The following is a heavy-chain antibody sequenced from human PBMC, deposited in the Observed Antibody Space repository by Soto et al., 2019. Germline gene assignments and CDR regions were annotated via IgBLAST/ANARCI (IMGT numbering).Heavy chain of an antibody. Sequence: EVQLVESGGGLVKPGGSLRLSCAGSGFIFSNVWMNWVRQAPGKGLEWVGRIKSETDGGTIDYAAPVKGRFTISRDDSNNTLYLQMNSLKTEATATYYCTPLALKYNSDWYPLSDWGQGTRVTVSS. V-gene: IGHV3-15*07. CDR1: GFIFSNVW. D-gene: IGHD6-19*01. J-gene: IGHJ4*02. CDR2: IKSETDGGTI. CDR3: TPLALKYNSDWYPLSD.